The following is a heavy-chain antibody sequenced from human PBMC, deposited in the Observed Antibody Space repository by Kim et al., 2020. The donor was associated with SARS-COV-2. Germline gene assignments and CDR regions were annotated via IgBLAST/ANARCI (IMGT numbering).Heavy chain of an antibody. V-gene: IGHV3-49*04. CDR2: IRSKAYGGTT. CDR3: TRDEQHYDFWSGYFD. D-gene: IGHD3-3*01. J-gene: IGHJ4*01. CDR1: GFTFGDYA. Sequence: GGSLRPSCTASGFTFGDYAMSWVRQAPGKGLEWVGFIRSKAYGGTTEYAASVKGRFTISRDDSKSIAYLQMNSLKTEDTAVYYCTRDEQHYDFWSGYFD.